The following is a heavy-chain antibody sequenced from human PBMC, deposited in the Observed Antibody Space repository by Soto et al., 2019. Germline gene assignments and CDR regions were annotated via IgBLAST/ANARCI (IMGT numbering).Heavy chain of an antibody. D-gene: IGHD3-10*01. CDR2: INNYSGNT. Sequence: QVEVVQSGAEVKKPGASVKVSCETSGYTFSSYGTNWVRQAPGHGLEWMGWINNYSGNTKYAQRFQGRITMSTDTTTRTAYMEVRSRTYDDTAVYYCARTYYYGSGTHYRFDPWGQGTLVTVSS. CDR3: ARTYYYGSGTHYRFDP. J-gene: IGHJ5*02. CDR1: GYTFSSYG. V-gene: IGHV1-18*01.